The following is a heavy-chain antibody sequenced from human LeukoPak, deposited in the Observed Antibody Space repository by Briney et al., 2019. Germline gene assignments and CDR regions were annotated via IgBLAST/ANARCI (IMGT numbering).Heavy chain of an antibody. CDR3: ARVRWTGHEAFDI. V-gene: IGHV4-59*01. D-gene: IGHD3/OR15-3a*01. CDR2: IYSSGTT. Sequence: SETLSLTCSVSSGSISNYYWSWLRQPPGKGLEWIGYIYSSGTTNYNPSLRRRLTISVDTSKNQFSLRLNSVTAADTARYFCARVRWTGHEAFDIWGQGTLVSVSS. CDR1: SGSISNYY. J-gene: IGHJ3*02.